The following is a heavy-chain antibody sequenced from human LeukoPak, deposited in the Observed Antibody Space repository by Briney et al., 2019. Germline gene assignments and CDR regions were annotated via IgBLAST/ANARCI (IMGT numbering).Heavy chain of an antibody. Sequence: GGSLRLSCAASGFTFSSYAMSWVRQAPGKGLEWVSSIYTSGGRTNFADSVKGRFTISRDNSKNTLSLQMNSLRVEDTAVYYCARGRPHGNDYWGQGTLVTVSS. J-gene: IGHJ4*02. V-gene: IGHV3-23*01. CDR1: GFTFSSYA. CDR2: IYTSGGRT. CDR3: ARGRPHGNDY. D-gene: IGHD4-23*01.